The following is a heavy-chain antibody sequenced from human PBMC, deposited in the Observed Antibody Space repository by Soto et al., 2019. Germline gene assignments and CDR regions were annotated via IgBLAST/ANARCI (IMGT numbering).Heavy chain of an antibody. CDR2: MWYDGNKK. CDR1: GFTFSSYG. Sequence: GGSLRLSCAGSGFTFSSYGMHWVRQAPGKGLEWVAVMWYDGNKKFYVDSVKGRFTISRDNSKNTLYLQMNSLRAEDTAVYYCARDGLRWGVSYYYGLDVWGQGTTVTVSS. V-gene: IGHV3-33*01. CDR3: ARDGLRWGVSYYYGLDV. D-gene: IGHD3-16*01. J-gene: IGHJ6*02.